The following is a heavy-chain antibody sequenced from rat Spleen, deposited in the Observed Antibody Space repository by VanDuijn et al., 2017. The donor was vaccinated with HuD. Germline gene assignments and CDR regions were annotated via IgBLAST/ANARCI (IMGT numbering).Heavy chain of an antibody. CDR3: ARDYGRFAY. CDR1: GFTFNYYW. CDR2: ITNASGSSGTT. D-gene: IGHD1-11*01. Sequence: EVQLVESGGGLVQPGRSLKLSCITSGFTFNYYWMTWIRQAPGKGLEWVASITNASGSSGTTYYADPVKGRFTISRDNVKNTLYLQLSSLKSEDTALYYCARDYGRFAYWGQGTLVTVSS. V-gene: IGHV5-31*01. J-gene: IGHJ3*01.